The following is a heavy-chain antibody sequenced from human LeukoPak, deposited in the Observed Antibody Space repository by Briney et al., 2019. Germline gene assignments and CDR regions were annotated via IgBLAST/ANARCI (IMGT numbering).Heavy chain of an antibody. J-gene: IGHJ4*02. CDR3: ASLRGYCSSTSCYNY. V-gene: IGHV3-53*01. Sequence: GGSLRLSCAASGFTVSSNYMSWVRQAPGKGLEWASVIYSGGSTYYADSVKGRFTISRDNSKNTLYLQMNSLGAEDTAVCYCASLRGYCSSTSCYNYWGQGTLVTVSS. CDR1: GFTVSSNY. D-gene: IGHD2-2*02. CDR2: IYSGGST.